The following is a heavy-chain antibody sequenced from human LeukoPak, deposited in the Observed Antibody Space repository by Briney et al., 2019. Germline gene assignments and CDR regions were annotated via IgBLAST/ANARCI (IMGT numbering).Heavy chain of an antibody. V-gene: IGHV4-39*07. D-gene: IGHD3-22*01. CDR1: GGSISSSSYY. Sequence: SETLSLTCTVSGGSISSSSYYWGWIRQPPGKGLEWIGSIYYSGSTYYNPSLKSRVTISVDTSKNQFSLKLSSVTAADTAVYYCARASVDYYYDSSGFSRGNNWFDPWGQGTLVTVSS. CDR2: IYYSGST. J-gene: IGHJ5*02. CDR3: ARASVDYYYDSSGFSRGNNWFDP.